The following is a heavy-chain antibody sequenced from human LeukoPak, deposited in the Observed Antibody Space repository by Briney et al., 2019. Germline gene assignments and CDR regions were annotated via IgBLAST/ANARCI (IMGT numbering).Heavy chain of an antibody. CDR2: IYYSGST. J-gene: IGHJ4*02. V-gene: IGHV4-39*07. CDR3: ARGTRGSDSSFDF. CDR1: GDSSDNSGFY. Sequence: SETLSLTCTVSGDSSDNSGFYWGWIRQPPGKGLEWIGNIYYSGSTYYNPSLKSRVTTSVDTSKNQFSLKLSSVTAADTAVYYCARGTRGSDSSFDFWGQETLVTVSS. D-gene: IGHD1-1*01.